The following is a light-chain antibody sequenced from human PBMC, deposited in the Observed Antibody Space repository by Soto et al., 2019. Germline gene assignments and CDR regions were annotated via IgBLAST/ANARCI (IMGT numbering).Light chain of an antibody. J-gene: IGKJ4*01. CDR2: WAS. CDR1: QSVLYSSNNKNY. V-gene: IGKV4-1*01. CDR3: QQYYTNPLT. Sequence: DIVMTQSPDSLAVSLCERATLNCKSSQSVLYSSNNKNYLAWYQQTPGKPPKLLIYWASTRESGVPERFSGSGSGTDFTLTISSLQAEDVEVYYCQQYYTNPLTFGGGTKVDIK.